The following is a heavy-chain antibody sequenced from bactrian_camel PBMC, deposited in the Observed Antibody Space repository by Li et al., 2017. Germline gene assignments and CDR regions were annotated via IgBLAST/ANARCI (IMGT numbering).Heavy chain of an antibody. D-gene: IGHD2*01. CDR2: IATGGDYI. CDR1: GFTFSSYH. V-gene: IGHV3S40*01. J-gene: IGHJ4*01. Sequence: VQLVESGGGLVQPGGSLRLSCAASGFTFSSYHMSWVRQAPGKGLEWVSTIATGGDYIYYADSVKGRFTISRDNAKNTLYLQLNSLKTEDTAMYYCAKDPLPYYTGRFRYQYAEKGQGTQVTVS.